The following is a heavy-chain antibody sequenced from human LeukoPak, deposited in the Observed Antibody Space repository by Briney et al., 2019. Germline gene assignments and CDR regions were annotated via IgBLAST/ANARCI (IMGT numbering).Heavy chain of an antibody. D-gene: IGHD1-26*01. CDR3: AKDWDIVGAKRGNWFDP. CDR2: ISGSGGST. J-gene: IGHJ5*02. V-gene: IGHV3-23*01. CDR1: GFSFSSYA. Sequence: GGSLRLSCAASGFSFSSYAMSWVRQAPGKGLEWVSAISGSGGSTYYADSVKGRFTISRDNSKNTLYLQMNSLRAEDTAVYYCAKDWDIVGAKRGNWFDPWGQGTLVTVSS.